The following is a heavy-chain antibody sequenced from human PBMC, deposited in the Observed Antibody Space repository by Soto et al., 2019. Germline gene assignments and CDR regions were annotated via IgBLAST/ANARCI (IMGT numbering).Heavy chain of an antibody. CDR3: ARDEVPAANWLDR. J-gene: IGHJ5*02. V-gene: IGHV1-18*01. D-gene: IGHD2-2*01. CDR1: GYIFINYG. Sequence: ASVKVSCKASGYIFINYGITCVRQAPGQGLEWMGWISGYNGNTKYADKLQGRVTMTTDTSTTTAYMELRSLRSDDTAVYYCARDEVPAANWLDRWGQGTLVTVSS. CDR2: ISGYNGNT.